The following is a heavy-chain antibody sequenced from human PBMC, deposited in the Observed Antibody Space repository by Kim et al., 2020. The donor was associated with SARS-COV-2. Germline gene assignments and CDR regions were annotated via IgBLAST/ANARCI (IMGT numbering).Heavy chain of an antibody. CDR1: GFTFSSYA. CDR2: IYSGGSST. Sequence: GGSLRLSCAASGFTFSSYAMSWVRQAPGKGLEWVSVIYSGGSSTYYADSVKGRFTISRDNSKNTLYLQMNSLRAEDTAVYYCAKETSGYAKTFDYWGQGTLVTVSS. J-gene: IGHJ4*02. D-gene: IGHD5-12*01. V-gene: IGHV3-23*03. CDR3: AKETSGYAKTFDY.